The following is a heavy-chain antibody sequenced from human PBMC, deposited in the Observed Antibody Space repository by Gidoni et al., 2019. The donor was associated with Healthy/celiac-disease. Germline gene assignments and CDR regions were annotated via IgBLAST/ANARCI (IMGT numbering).Heavy chain of an antibody. CDR2: IIPIFGTA. CDR3: ARGRDTAMAWGYYYYGMDV. J-gene: IGHJ6*02. V-gene: IGHV1-69*01. D-gene: IGHD5-18*01. CDR1: GGTFSSYA. Sequence: QVQLVQSGAEVKKPGSSVKVSCKASGGTFSSYAISWVRQAPGQGLEWMGGIIPIFGTANYAQKCQGRVTITADESTSTAYMELSSLRSEDTAVYYCARGRDTAMAWGYYYYGMDVWGQGTTVTVSS.